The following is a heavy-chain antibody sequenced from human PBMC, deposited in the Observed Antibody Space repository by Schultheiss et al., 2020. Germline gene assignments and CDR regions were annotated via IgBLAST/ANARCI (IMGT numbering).Heavy chain of an antibody. CDR1: GFTFSSYA. Sequence: GGSLRLSCAASGFTFSSYAMSWVRQAPGKGLEWVSAISGSGGSTYYADSVKGRFTISRDNSKNTLHLQMNSLRVEDTAVYYCAREVEFTGIWTADYWGQGTLVTVAS. CDR3: AREVEFTGIWTADY. V-gene: IGHV3-23*01. J-gene: IGHJ4*02. CDR2: ISGSGGST. D-gene: IGHD3/OR15-3a*01.